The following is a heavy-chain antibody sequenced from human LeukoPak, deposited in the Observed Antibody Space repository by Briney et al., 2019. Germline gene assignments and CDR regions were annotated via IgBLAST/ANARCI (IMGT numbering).Heavy chain of an antibody. J-gene: IGHJ4*02. D-gene: IGHD4-17*01. CDR1: GFTVSSNY. V-gene: IGHV3-66*02. CDR2: IYSGGST. CDR3: AREEGYNGDYRH. Sequence: GGSLRLSCAASGFTVSSNYMSWVRQAPGKGLEWVSVIYSGGSTYYADSVKGRFTISRDNSKNMLYLQMNSLRAEDTAVYYCAREEGYNGDYRHWGQGTLVTVSS.